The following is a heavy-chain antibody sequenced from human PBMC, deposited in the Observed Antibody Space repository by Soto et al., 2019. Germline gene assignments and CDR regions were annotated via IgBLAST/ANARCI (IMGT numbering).Heavy chain of an antibody. Sequence: PSETLSLTCTVSGGSISSSSYYWGWIRQPPGKGLEWIGSIYYSGSTYYNPSLKSRVTISVDTSKNQFSLKLSSVTAADTAVYYCARLWYSSSWYVDYWGQGTLVTVSS. J-gene: IGHJ4*02. V-gene: IGHV4-39*07. D-gene: IGHD6-13*01. CDR2: IYYSGST. CDR3: ARLWYSSSWYVDY. CDR1: GGSISSSSYY.